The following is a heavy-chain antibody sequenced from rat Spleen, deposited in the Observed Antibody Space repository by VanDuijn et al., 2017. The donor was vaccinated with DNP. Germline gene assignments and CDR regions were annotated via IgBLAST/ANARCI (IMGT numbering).Heavy chain of an antibody. D-gene: IGHD5-1*01. V-gene: IGHV4-2*01. J-gene: IGHJ4*01. CDR2: INEGGITM. CDR1: GFNFNGYW. CDR3: ARNWAMDV. Sequence: EVRLVESGGGLVQPGRSLKLSCAASGFNFNGYWMAWVRQAPGKGLEWIGEINEGGITMNYIPSLKDKFIISRDNAQNTLYLQMSKLGSEDTAIYYCARNWAMDVWGQGTSVTVSS.